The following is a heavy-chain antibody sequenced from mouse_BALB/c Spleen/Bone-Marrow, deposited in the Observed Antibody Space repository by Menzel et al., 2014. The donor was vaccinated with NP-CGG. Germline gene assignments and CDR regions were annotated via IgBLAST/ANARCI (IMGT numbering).Heavy chain of an antibody. CDR2: INPSNGGT. V-gene: IGHV1S81*02. J-gene: IGHJ3*01. CDR1: GYTFTNYY. CDR3: TRSGNYLFAY. Sequence: QVQLKESGAELVKPGASVRLSCTSSGYTFTNYYMYWVKQRPGQGLEWIGEINPSNGGTNFNEKFKSKATLTVDKSSNTTYMQLSSLTSEDSAVYYCTRSGNYLFAYWGQGTLVTASA. D-gene: IGHD2-1*01.